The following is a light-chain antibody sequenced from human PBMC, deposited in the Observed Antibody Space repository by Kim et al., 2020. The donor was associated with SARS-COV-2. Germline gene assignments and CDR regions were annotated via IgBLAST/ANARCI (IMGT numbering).Light chain of an antibody. V-gene: IGLV3-1*01. Sequence: VSPGHTASITCSGDKLGDKYACWYQQKPGQSPVLVIYQDSKRPSGIPERFSGSNSGNTATLTISGTQAMDEADYYCQAWDSSIVVFGGGTQLTVL. CDR3: QAWDSSIVV. CDR2: QDS. CDR1: KLGDKY. J-gene: IGLJ2*01.